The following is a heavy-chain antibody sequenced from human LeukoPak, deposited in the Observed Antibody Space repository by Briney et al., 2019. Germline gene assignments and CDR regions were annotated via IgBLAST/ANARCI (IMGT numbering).Heavy chain of an antibody. D-gene: IGHD5-12*01. J-gene: IGHJ3*02. Sequence: PSETLSLTCAVYGGSFSGYYWSWIRQPPGKGLEWIGEINHSGSTNYNPSLKSRVTISVDTSKNQFSLKLSSVTAADTAVYYCASGTTILDAFDIWGQGTMVTVSS. CDR3: ASGTTILDAFDI. CDR1: GGSFSGYY. V-gene: IGHV4-34*01. CDR2: INHSGST.